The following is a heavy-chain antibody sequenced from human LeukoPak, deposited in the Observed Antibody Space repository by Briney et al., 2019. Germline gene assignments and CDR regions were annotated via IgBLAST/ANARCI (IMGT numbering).Heavy chain of an antibody. V-gene: IGHV4-61*01. CDR3: ARDSWLVNDAFDI. Sequence: SETLSLTCTVSGGSISSSSYYWSWIRQPPGKGLEWIGYIYYSGSTNYNPSLKSRVTISVDTSKNQFSLKLSSVTAADTAVYYCARDSWLVNDAFDIWGQGTMVTVSS. J-gene: IGHJ3*02. D-gene: IGHD5-24*01. CDR2: IYYSGST. CDR1: GGSISSSSYY.